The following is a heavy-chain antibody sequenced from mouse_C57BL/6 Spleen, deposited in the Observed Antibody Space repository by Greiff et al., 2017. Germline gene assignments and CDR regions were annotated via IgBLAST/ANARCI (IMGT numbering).Heavy chain of an antibody. CDR3: ARDDDWYVDV. CDR2: IYPGSGTT. CDR1: GYTFTDYY. Sequence: QVQLQQSGAELVRPGASVKLSCKASGYTFTDYYINWVKQRPGQGLEWIARIYPGSGTTYYNEKFKGKATLTAEKSSSTAYMQLSSLTAEDSAVYFCARDDDWYVDVWGTGTTGTVSS. V-gene: IGHV1-76*01. J-gene: IGHJ1*03.